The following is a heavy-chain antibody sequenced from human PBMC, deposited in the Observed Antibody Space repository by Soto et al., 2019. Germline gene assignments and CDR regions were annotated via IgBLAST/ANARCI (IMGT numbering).Heavy chain of an antibody. CDR2: LIPIFGTA. D-gene: IGHD5-12*01. V-gene: IGHV1-69*12. Sequence: QVQLVQSGAEVKKPGSSVKVSCKASRGTFSSYAISWVRQAPGQGLEWMGGLIPIFGTANYAQKFQGRVTITADESTSTAYMELSSQRSEDTAVYYCARDQYSGYVTKLLYFYNMDVWGQGTTVTVSS. CDR3: ARDQYSGYVTKLLYFYNMDV. CDR1: RGTFSSYA. J-gene: IGHJ6*02.